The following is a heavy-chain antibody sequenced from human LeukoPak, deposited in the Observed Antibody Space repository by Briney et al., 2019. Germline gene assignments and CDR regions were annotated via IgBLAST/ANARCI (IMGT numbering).Heavy chain of an antibody. Sequence: ASVKVSCKASGYTFTGYYMHWVRQAPGQGLEWMGWIYPNGGGTNYAQRFQGRVTMTRDTSISTAYMELSRLRSDDTAVYYCARDPNWGDAFDIWGQGTMVTVSS. CDR1: GYTFTGYY. V-gene: IGHV1-2*02. CDR3: ARDPNWGDAFDI. CDR2: IYPNGGGT. J-gene: IGHJ3*02. D-gene: IGHD7-27*01.